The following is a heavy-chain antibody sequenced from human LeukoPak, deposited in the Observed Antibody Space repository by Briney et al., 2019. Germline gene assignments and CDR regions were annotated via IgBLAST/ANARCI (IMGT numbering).Heavy chain of an antibody. D-gene: IGHD3-10*01. CDR1: GGSISSSSYS. J-gene: IGHJ4*02. CDR3: ARGGFEIYYFDY. V-gene: IGHV4-39*01. CDR2: VSHSGSI. Sequence: SETLSLTCTVSGGSISSSSYSWGWIRQPPGKGLAWIGSVSHSGSINYDPSLKNRVTISVDTSKNQFSLKLSSVTAADTAVYYCARGGFEIYYFDYWGQGTLVTVSS.